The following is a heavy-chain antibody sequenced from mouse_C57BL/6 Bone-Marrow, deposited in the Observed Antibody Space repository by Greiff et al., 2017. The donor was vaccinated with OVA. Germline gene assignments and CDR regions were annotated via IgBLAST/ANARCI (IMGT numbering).Heavy chain of an antibody. D-gene: IGHD1-1*01. Sequence: EVHLVESGEGLVKPGGSLKLSCAASGFTFSSYAMSWVRQTPEKRLEWVAYISSGGDYIYYADTVKGRFTISRDNARNTLYLQMSSLKSEDTAMYYCTRGAVVVNYWYFDVWGTGTTVTVSS. CDR3: TRGAVVVNYWYFDV. CDR2: ISSGGDYI. CDR1: GFTFSSYA. V-gene: IGHV5-9-1*02. J-gene: IGHJ1*03.